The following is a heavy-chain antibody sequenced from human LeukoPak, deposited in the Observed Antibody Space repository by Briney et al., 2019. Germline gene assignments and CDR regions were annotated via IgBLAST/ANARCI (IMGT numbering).Heavy chain of an antibody. CDR1: RGTLSSYA. V-gene: IGHV1-69*13. CDR2: IIPIFGTA. D-gene: IGHD4-17*01. J-gene: IGHJ3*02. Sequence: ASVKVSCKASRGTLSSYAISWVRQAPGQGLEWMGGIIPIFGTANYAQKFQGRVTITADESTSTAYMELSSLRSEDTAVYYCARDQGASYGYGDYSAAFDIWGQGTMVTVSS. CDR3: ARDQGASYGYGDYSAAFDI.